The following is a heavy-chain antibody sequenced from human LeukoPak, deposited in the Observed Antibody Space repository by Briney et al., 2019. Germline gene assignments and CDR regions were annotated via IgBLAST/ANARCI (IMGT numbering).Heavy chain of an antibody. V-gene: IGHV4-30-4*08. CDR1: GGSISSGDYC. J-gene: IGHJ4*02. Sequence: SETLSLTCTVSGGSISSGDYCWNWIRQPPGEGLEWIGYMSNSGSTYYNPPLKSRVTVSVDTSKNQFSLRLSSVTAADTAVYYCARSAHSSGWYDYWGQGTLVTVSS. CDR3: ARSAHSSGWYDY. CDR2: MSNSGST. D-gene: IGHD6-19*01.